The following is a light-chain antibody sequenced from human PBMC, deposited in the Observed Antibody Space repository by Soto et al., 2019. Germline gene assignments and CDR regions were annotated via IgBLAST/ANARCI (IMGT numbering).Light chain of an antibody. J-gene: IGKJ2*01. CDR1: QPISSR. V-gene: IGKV1-12*01. CDR2: SAS. Sequence: DIQMTQSPSSVSASIGDRVTITCRASQPISSRLAWYQQKPGKAPNLLSYSASSLQSGVPSKFSGSGSGTDFTLTISSLLPEDFATYYCQQANSFPFTFGQGTNLEIK. CDR3: QQANSFPFT.